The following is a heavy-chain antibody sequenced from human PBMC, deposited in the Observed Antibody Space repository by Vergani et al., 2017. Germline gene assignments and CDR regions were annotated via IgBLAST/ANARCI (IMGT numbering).Heavy chain of an antibody. Sequence: QVQLQESGPGLVKPSETLSLTCTVSGGYISSYYWSWIRQPPGKGLEWIGYISYSGSTNYNPSLKSRVTISVDTSKNQFSLKLSAVTAADTAVYYCARDVSYSSSWYGDAFDIWGQGTMVTVSS. CDR1: GGYISSYY. CDR2: ISYSGST. J-gene: IGHJ3*02. CDR3: ARDVSYSSSWYGDAFDI. V-gene: IGHV4-59*01. D-gene: IGHD6-13*01.